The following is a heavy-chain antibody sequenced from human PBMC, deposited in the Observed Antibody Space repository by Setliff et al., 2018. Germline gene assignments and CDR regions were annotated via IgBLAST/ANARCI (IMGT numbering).Heavy chain of an antibody. J-gene: IGHJ4*02. D-gene: IGHD1-1*01. Sequence: PSETLSLTCAVSDFSVSSVYYWGWIRQSPGKGLEWIASVYYSGTTYYNPSLESRAIMSVDASKNEISLKLKSVTAADTAVYYCAKGGTYRYFDFWGQGALVTVSS. CDR1: DFSVSSVYY. V-gene: IGHV4-38-2*01. CDR2: VYYSGTT. CDR3: AKGGTYRYFDF.